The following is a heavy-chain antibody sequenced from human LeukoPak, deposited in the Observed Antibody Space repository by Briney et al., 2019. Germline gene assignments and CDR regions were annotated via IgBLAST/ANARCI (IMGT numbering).Heavy chain of an antibody. J-gene: IGHJ3*02. V-gene: IGHV1-18*01. CDR3: ARDFGMFIISHGDAFAI. D-gene: IGHD3-16*01. CDR1: GYTFDNYG. CDR2: ISAYDGNT. Sequence: ASVKVSCEASGYTFDNYGISWVRQAPGQGLEWMGWISAYDGNTNYANKLQGRVTMTTDASTSTAFMELRSLTSDDTAIYFCARDFGMFIISHGDAFAIWGQGTVVTVSS.